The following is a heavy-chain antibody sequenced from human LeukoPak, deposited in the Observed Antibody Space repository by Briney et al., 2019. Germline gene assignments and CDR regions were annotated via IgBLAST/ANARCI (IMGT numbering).Heavy chain of an antibody. Sequence: GGSLRLSCAASGFTFSSYWMSRVRQAPGKGLEWVANINQDGSEKYYADSVTGRFTISRDNAKNSLYVQMNSLRAEDTAVYYCAKYDTYNFDYWGQGTLVTVSS. CDR3: AKYDTYNFDY. CDR1: GFTFSSYW. V-gene: IGHV3-7*05. CDR2: INQDGSEK. J-gene: IGHJ4*02. D-gene: IGHD1-1*01.